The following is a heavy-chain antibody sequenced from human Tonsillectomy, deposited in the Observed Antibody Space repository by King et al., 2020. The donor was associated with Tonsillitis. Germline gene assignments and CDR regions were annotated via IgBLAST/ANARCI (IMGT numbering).Heavy chain of an antibody. V-gene: IGHV3-23*04. Sequence: EVQLVESGGGWVQPGGSLRLSCAASGFTFSTYAMSWVRQAPGKGLEWVSAISGSGGSTYYADSVKGRFTISRDNSKNTLYVQMKSLRAEDTAVYYCAKASYIWSLRCIDYWGQGTLVTVSS. CDR1: GFTFSTYA. J-gene: IGHJ4*02. CDR3: AKASYIWSLRCIDY. CDR2: ISGSGGST. D-gene: IGHD3-3*01.